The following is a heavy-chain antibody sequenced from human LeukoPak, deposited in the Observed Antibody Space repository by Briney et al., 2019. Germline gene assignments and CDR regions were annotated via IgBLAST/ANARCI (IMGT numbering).Heavy chain of an antibody. V-gene: IGHV1-69*04. CDR2: IIPIFGIA. Sequence: SVKVSCKASGGTFSSYAISWVRQAPGQGLEWMGRIIPIFGIANYAQKFQGRVTITADKSTSTAYMELSSLRSEDTAVYYCARRTAVAGFDAFDIWGQGTMVTVSS. CDR3: ARRTAVAGFDAFDI. CDR1: GGTFSSYA. D-gene: IGHD6-19*01. J-gene: IGHJ3*02.